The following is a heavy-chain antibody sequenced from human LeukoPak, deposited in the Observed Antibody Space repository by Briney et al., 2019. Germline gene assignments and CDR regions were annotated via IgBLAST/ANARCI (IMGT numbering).Heavy chain of an antibody. D-gene: IGHD3-22*01. CDR3: ARGGYYYGRFDY. V-gene: IGHV1-69*05. CDR1: GGTFSSYA. J-gene: IGHJ4*02. Sequence: GASVKVSCKASGGTFSSYAISWVRQAPGQGLEWMGGIIPIFGTANYAQKFQGRVTITTDESTSTAYMELSSLRSEDTAVYYCARGGYYYGRFDYWGQGTLVTASS. CDR2: IIPIFGTA.